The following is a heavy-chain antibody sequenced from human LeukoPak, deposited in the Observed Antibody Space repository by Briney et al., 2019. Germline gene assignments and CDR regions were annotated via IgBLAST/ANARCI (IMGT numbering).Heavy chain of an antibody. Sequence: GGSLRLSCAASGFTLRSYWMHWVRQLPGKGLVLVSRINSDGSTTTYADSVKGRFTISKDNAKNTFYLQMNSLTAEDTAVFYCARGSYGSSFIDYWGQGTLVTVSS. CDR1: GFTLRSYW. CDR3: ARGSYGSSFIDY. J-gene: IGHJ4*02. V-gene: IGHV3-74*01. CDR2: INSDGSTT. D-gene: IGHD5-18*01.